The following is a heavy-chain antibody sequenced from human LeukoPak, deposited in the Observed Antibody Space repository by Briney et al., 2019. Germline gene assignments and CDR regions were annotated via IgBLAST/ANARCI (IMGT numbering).Heavy chain of an antibody. CDR1: GFTFSNYG. CDR2: ISGSGDYT. J-gene: IGHJ3*02. Sequence: PGGSLRLSCAASGFTFSNYGMSWVRQAPGKGLEWVSAISGSGDYTYYADSVKGRFTISRDNAKNSLYLQMNSLRAEDTAIYYCARDDHWGYAFDIWGQGTMVTVSS. CDR3: ARDDHWGYAFDI. D-gene: IGHD3-16*01. V-gene: IGHV3-23*01.